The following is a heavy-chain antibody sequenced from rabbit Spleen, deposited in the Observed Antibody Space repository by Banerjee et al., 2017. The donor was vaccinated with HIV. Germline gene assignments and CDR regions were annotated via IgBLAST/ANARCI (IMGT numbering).Heavy chain of an antibody. CDR3: ARDPNYASGHYIYNF. CDR1: GFSFSSNW. J-gene: IGHJ4*01. D-gene: IGHD1-1*01. V-gene: IGHV1S45*01. Sequence: LEESGGGLVKPGGTLTLTCTVSGFSFSSNWICWVRQAPGKGLEWIACIDTNNGDTDYASWVNGRFTISKTSSTTVTLQMTSLTAADTATYFCARDPNYASGHYIYNFWGQGTLVTVS. CDR2: IDTNNGDT.